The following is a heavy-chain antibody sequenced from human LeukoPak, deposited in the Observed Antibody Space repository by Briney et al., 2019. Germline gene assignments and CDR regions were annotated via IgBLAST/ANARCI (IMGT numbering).Heavy chain of an antibody. V-gene: IGHV5-51*01. CDR3: ARGGDYYDSSGYYGG. D-gene: IGHD3-22*01. CDR2: IYPGDSDT. J-gene: IGHJ4*02. Sequence: RPGESLKISCKGSGYSFTSYWIAWVRQMPGKGLEWMGIIYPGDSDTRYSPSFQGQVTISADKSISTAYLQWSSLKASDTAMYYCARGGDYYDSSGYYGGWGQGTLVTVSS. CDR1: GYSFTSYW.